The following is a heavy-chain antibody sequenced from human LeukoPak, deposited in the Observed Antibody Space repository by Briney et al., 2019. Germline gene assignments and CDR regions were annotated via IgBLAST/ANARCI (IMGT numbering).Heavy chain of an antibody. CDR3: AREYSYGDDY. Sequence: GESLRLSCAASGFTFSSYAMHWVRQAPGKGLEWVAVISYDGSNKYYADSVKGRFTISRDNSKNTLYLQMNSLRAEDTAVYYCAREYSYGDDYWGQGTLVTVSS. J-gene: IGHJ4*02. CDR1: GFTFSSYA. CDR2: ISYDGSNK. V-gene: IGHV3-30*04. D-gene: IGHD5-18*01.